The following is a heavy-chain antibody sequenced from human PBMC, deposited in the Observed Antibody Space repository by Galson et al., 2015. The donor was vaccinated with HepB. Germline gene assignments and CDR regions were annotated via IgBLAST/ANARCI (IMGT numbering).Heavy chain of an antibody. D-gene: IGHD6-13*01. CDR2: IWYDGSNK. V-gene: IGHV3-33*08. CDR3: ARDRSWYFFDY. Sequence: TLRLSCAASGPTLSSYGMNWARKAPGKGLEGGAAIWYDGSNKYYADSVKGRFTISRDNSKNTLYLQMNSLRAEDAAVYYCARDRSWYFFDYWGQGTLVTVSS. J-gene: IGHJ4*02. CDR1: GPTLSSYG.